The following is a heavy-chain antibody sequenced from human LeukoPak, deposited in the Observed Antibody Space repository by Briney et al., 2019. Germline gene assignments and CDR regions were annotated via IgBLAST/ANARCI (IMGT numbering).Heavy chain of an antibody. CDR2: ISGSGGST. Sequence: GGSLRLSCTASGFTFDDYGMSWVHQAPGKGLEWVSAISGSGGSTHYADSVKGRFTISRDNSKNTLFLQMNSLRAEDTAVYYCAKDGKTRNWNYYQAKPVYWGQGTLVTVSS. V-gene: IGHV3-23*01. J-gene: IGHJ4*02. D-gene: IGHD1-7*01. CDR1: GFTFDDYG. CDR3: AKDGKTRNWNYYQAKPVY.